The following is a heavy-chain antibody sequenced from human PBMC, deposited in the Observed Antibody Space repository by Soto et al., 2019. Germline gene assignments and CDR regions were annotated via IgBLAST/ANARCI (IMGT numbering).Heavy chain of an antibody. CDR3: ARDGDSSSPFDI. J-gene: IGHJ3*02. CDR2: INPNSVGT. Sequence: QVQLVQSGAEVKKPGASVKVSCKASGYTFTGNYMHWVRQAPGQGLEWMGWINPNSVGTNYAQKFQGRVTVTRDTSISTAYMELSRLRSDDTAVYYCARDGDSSSPFDIWGQGTMVTVSS. CDR1: GYTFTGNY. V-gene: IGHV1-2*02. D-gene: IGHD6-6*01.